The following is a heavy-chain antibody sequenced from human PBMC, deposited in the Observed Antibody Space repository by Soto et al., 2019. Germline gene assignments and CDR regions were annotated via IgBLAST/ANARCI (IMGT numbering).Heavy chain of an antibody. CDR2: IYATGKT. V-gene: IGHV4-30-2*06. CDR1: GASMSSGGHS. J-gene: IGHJ6*02. CDR3: ARAPPGPSPRWDV. Sequence: PSETLSLTCAISGASMSSGGHSWSWIRQSPGEGLEGIGCIYATGKTYYNPSLKSRVTISVDTSKNQFSLNVTSVTAADTAVYYCARAPPGPSPRWDVWGQGTAVTVSS. D-gene: IGHD3-10*01.